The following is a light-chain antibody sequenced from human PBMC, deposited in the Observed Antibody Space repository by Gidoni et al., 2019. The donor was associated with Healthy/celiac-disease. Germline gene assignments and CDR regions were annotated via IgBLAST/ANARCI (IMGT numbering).Light chain of an antibody. J-gene: IGKJ2*01. V-gene: IGKV3-11*01. Sequence: EIMLTHSPATLSLSPGERATLSCSASQSVSSYLSWYQQKHGQAPRLLIYDASNRATGIPARFSGSGSGKDFTITSRSLEPEDFAVYYCQKRSNWYTFXQXTKLEIK. CDR2: DAS. CDR3: QKRSNWYT. CDR1: QSVSSY.